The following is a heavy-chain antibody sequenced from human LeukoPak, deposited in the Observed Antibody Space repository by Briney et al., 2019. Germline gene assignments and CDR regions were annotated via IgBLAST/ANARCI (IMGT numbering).Heavy chain of an antibody. V-gene: IGHV3-23*01. CDR3: AKLGYCSSICFRTHDY. J-gene: IGHJ4*02. Sequence: GGSLRLSCAASGFTFSDAVMSWVRQAPGKGLGWVSAISSDGSIKYYAASVKGRFTISRDNSKSTVYLQMNRLRAEDAATYYCAKLGYCSSICFRTHDYGGQGAGVTVSS. CDR1: GFTFSDAV. CDR2: ISSDGSIK. D-gene: IGHD2-15*01.